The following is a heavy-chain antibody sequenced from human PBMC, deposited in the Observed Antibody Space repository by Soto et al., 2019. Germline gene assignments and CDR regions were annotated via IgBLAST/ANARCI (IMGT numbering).Heavy chain of an antibody. CDR2: ISVSGRTT. D-gene: IGHD3-3*01. V-gene: IGHV3-23*01. CDR3: AKETNVECHEYLQF. CDR1: GFPFSIYA. Sequence: GGSRRLSCAASGFPFSIYAISLVRQAPGMGLEWVSSISVSGRTTYYADSVKGRFTISRDNSKNTLYLKMQSLRAEDNAVYYCAKETNVECHEYLQFWGQGTXVTVSS. J-gene: IGHJ1*01.